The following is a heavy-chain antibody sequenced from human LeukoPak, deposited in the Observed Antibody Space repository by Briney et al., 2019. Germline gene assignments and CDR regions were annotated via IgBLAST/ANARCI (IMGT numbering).Heavy chain of an antibody. Sequence: GGSLRLSCAASGFTFSNERMHWVRQAPGKGLLWVSYINNDGSNPTYADSVKGRFTISRDNAKSTLYLHMNSLRAEDTGVYFCARGYGDLLFDYWGQGTLVTVSS. V-gene: IGHV3-74*01. D-gene: IGHD4-17*01. CDR2: INNDGSNP. J-gene: IGHJ4*02. CDR1: GFTFSNER. CDR3: ARGYGDLLFDY.